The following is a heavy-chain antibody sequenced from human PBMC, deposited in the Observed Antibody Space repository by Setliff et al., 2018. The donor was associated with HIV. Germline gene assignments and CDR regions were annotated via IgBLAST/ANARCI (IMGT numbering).Heavy chain of an antibody. D-gene: IGHD3-9*01. V-gene: IGHV4-34*01. CDR1: GGSFSGYY. CDR3: ARGNPDFDILTGYWSHFFDY. J-gene: IGHJ4*02. CDR2: INHSGST. Sequence: SETLSLTCAVYGGSFSGYYWSWIRQPPGKGLEWIGEINHSGSTAYNLALESRVSMSIDTSKNQFSLKLTSVTAADTAIYYCARGNPDFDILTGYWSHFFDYWGQGTPVTVSS.